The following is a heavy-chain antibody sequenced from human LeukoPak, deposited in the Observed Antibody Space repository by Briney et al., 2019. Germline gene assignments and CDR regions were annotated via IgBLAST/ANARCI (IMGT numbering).Heavy chain of an antibody. Sequence: GGSLRLSCAASGFTFTSYNMNWVRQAPGKGLEWVSSITSSSSYIYYADSVKGRFTISRDNSKNTLYLQMNSLRAEDTAVYYCATQISGYSSGQGTLVTVSS. V-gene: IGHV3-21*04. CDR3: ATQISGYS. CDR1: GFTFTSYN. J-gene: IGHJ5*02. CDR2: ITSSSSYI. D-gene: IGHD3-22*01.